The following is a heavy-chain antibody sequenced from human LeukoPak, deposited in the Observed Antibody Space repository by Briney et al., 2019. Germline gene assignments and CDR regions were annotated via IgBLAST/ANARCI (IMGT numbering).Heavy chain of an antibody. CDR3: ARRPVVAATRNAFDI. D-gene: IGHD2-15*01. CDR2: INPSGGST. V-gene: IGHV1-46*01. Sequence: INPSGGSTSYAQKFQGRVTITADKSTSTAYMELRSLRSDDTAVYYCARRPVVAATRNAFDIWGQGTMVTVSS. J-gene: IGHJ3*02.